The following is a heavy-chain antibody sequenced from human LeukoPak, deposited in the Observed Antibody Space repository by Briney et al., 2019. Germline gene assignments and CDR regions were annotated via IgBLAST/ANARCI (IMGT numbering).Heavy chain of an antibody. D-gene: IGHD3-22*01. CDR1: GGSISSYY. Sequence: SETLSLTCTVSGGSISSYYWSWIRQPAGKGQEWIGRIYTSGSTNYNPSLKSRVTMSVDTSKNQFSLKLSSVTAADTAVYYCARAYDSSGYYYENWFDPWGQGTLVTVSS. CDR2: IYTSGST. CDR3: ARAYDSSGYYYENWFDP. J-gene: IGHJ5*02. V-gene: IGHV4-4*07.